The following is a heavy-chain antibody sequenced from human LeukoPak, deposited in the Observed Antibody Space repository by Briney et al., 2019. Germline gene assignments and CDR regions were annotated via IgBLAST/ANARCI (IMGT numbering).Heavy chain of an antibody. J-gene: IGHJ4*02. D-gene: IGHD6-19*01. CDR1: GFTFSSYG. CDR2: ISYDGSNK. V-gene: IGHV3-30*18. Sequence: GRSLRLSCAASGFTFSSYGMHWVRQAPGKGLEWVAVISYDGSNKYYADSVKGRFTISGDNSKNTLYLQMNSLRAEDTAVYYCAKGSSGWYFDYWGQGTLVTVSS. CDR3: AKGSSGWYFDY.